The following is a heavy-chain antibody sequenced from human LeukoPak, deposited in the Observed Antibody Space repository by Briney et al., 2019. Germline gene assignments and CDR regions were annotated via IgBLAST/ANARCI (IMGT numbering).Heavy chain of an antibody. CDR3: AREYSSSLGDWFDP. Sequence: PSETLSLTCAVSGGSISSGGYSWSWIRQPPGKGLEWIGYIYHSGSTYYNPSLKSRVTISVDRSKNQFSLKLSSVTAADTAVYYCAREYSSSLGDWFDPWGQGTLVTVSS. CDR2: IYHSGST. J-gene: IGHJ5*02. D-gene: IGHD6-6*01. V-gene: IGHV4-30-2*01. CDR1: GGSISSGGYS.